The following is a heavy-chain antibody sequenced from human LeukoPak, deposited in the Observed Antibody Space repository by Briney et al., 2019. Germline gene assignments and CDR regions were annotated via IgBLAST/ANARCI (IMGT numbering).Heavy chain of an antibody. Sequence: SVKVSCKASAYSFTGYYMHWVRQAPGQGLEWVGWINPSTGGTDYAQQFQGRVTMTRDTSIITAYMELNSLRPDDTAVYYCGRGGYPYAYDALSGPVGYWGQGTLVTVPS. V-gene: IGHV1-2*02. CDR3: GRGGYPYAYDALSGPVGY. CDR2: INPSTGGT. J-gene: IGHJ4*02. CDR1: AYSFTGYY. D-gene: IGHD5-18*01.